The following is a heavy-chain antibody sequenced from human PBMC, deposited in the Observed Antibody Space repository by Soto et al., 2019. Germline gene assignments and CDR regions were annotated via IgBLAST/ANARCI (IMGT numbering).Heavy chain of an antibody. Sequence: GGSLRLSCAASGFPFSSYAMSWVRQAPGKGLEWVSAISGSGGSTYYADSVKGRFTISRDNSKNTLCLQMNSLRAEDTAVYYCAKDNIMQWLVLEGGKGAFDIWGQGTMVTVSS. CDR1: GFPFSSYA. CDR2: ISGSGGST. CDR3: AKDNIMQWLVLEGGKGAFDI. J-gene: IGHJ3*02. V-gene: IGHV3-23*01. D-gene: IGHD6-19*01.